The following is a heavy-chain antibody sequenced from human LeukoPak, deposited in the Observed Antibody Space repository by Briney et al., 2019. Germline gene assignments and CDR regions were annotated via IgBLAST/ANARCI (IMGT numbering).Heavy chain of an antibody. CDR3: ARVPLGVVGATYYYYGMDV. CDR1: GFTVSSNY. J-gene: IGHJ6*02. CDR2: IYSGGSA. Sequence: PGGSLRLSCAASGFTVSSNYMRWVRQAPGKGLEWVSIIYSGGSAYYADSVKGRFTISRDDSKNTLYLQMNSLRAEDTAVYYCARVPLGVVGATYYYYGMDVWGQGTTVTVSS. D-gene: IGHD1-26*01. V-gene: IGHV3-66*02.